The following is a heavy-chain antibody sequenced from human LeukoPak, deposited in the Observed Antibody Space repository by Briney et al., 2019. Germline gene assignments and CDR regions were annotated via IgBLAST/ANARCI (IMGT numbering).Heavy chain of an antibody. CDR1: GYTFTGYY. J-gene: IGHJ4*02. CDR3: ARDSDTAMSDY. D-gene: IGHD5-18*01. Sequence: GASVKVSCKASGYTFTGYYMHWVRQPPAQGLEWMGLINPNSGGTNYAQKFQGSITITTDTSTRKAYMELRSLRSDDTAVYYCARDSDTAMSDYWGQGTLVTVSS. V-gene: IGHV1-2*02. CDR2: INPNSGGT.